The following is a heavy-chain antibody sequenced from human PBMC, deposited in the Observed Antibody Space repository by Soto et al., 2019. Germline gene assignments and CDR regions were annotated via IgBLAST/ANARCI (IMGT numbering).Heavy chain of an antibody. Sequence: QVQLVESGGGVVQPGRSLRLSCAASGFTFNRYGMHWVRQAPGKGLEWVAVIWHDGSSEYYADSVKGRFTISRDNSKNTLFLQMNSLRAEDTAVYYCARGVDYFDYWGQGTLVTVSS. J-gene: IGHJ4*02. CDR3: ARGVDYFDY. CDR1: GFTFNRYG. V-gene: IGHV3-33*01. CDR2: IWHDGSSE.